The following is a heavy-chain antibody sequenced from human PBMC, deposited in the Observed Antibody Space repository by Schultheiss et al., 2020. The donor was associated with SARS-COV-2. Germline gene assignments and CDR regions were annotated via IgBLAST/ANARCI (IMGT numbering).Heavy chain of an antibody. CDR3: ARDSTYCSGDCSFDY. V-gene: IGHV3-30-3*01. Sequence: GGSLRLSCAASGFTFSSYAMHWVSQAPGKGLEWVAVISYDGSNKYYADSVKGRFTISRDNSKNTLYLQMNSLRAEDTAVYYCARDSTYCSGDCSFDYWGQGTVVTVSS. CDR1: GFTFSSYA. J-gene: IGHJ4*02. CDR2: ISYDGSNK. D-gene: IGHD2-21*02.